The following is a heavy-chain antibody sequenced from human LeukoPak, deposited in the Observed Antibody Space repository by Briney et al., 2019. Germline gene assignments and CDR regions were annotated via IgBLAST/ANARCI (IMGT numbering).Heavy chain of an antibody. CDR1: GXAFSSYE. V-gene: IGHV3-48*03. D-gene: IGHD7-27*01. J-gene: IGHJ4*02. Sequence: GGSLSLSCAFSGXAFSSYEMNWVRQAQGTGREWVSYISSSGSIIYYADSVKGRFTISRDNAKNSLFLQMNSLRVEDTAVYYCARTMWGFDYWGQGTLVTVSS. CDR2: ISSSGSII. CDR3: ARTMWGFDY.